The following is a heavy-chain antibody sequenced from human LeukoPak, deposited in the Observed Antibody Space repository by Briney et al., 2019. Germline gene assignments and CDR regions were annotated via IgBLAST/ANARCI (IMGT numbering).Heavy chain of an antibody. CDR3: ARPRATDYYDSSGYYSYYFDY. CDR2: IYYSGST. J-gene: IGHJ4*02. V-gene: IGHV4-39*01. Sequence: SETLSLTCTVSGGSISSSSYYWGWIRQPPGKGLEWIGSIYYSGSTYYNPSLKRRITISVDTAKNQFSLKLSSVTAADTAVYYCARPRATDYYDSSGYYSYYFDYWGQGTLVTVSS. D-gene: IGHD3-22*01. CDR1: GGSISSSSYY.